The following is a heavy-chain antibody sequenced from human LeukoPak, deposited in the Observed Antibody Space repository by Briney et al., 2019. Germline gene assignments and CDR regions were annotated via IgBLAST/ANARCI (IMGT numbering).Heavy chain of an antibody. CDR1: GYTIMGHY. Sequence: ASVKVSCKASGYTIMGHYMHWVRQAPGQGLEWMGWINPNTGDTKSAPRFQGRVTMTRDTSINTAYMELTKLTSDDSAVYFCARAAEDAAAGSSGGYDYGLDVWGQGATVTVFS. V-gene: IGHV1-2*02. J-gene: IGHJ6*01. CDR3: ARAAEDAAAGSSGGYDYGLDV. CDR2: INPNTGDT. D-gene: IGHD2-15*01.